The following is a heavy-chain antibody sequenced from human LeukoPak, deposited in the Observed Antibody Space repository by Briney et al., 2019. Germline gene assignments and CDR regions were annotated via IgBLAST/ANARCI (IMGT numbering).Heavy chain of an antibody. J-gene: IGHJ3*02. CDR1: GGSISSGGYS. Sequence: SETLSLTCAVSGGSISSGGYSWSWIRQPPGKGLEWIGYIYHSESTYYNPSLKSRVTISVDRSKNQFSLKLSSVTAADTAVYYCARDRAYCSSTSCYRIGAFDIWGQGTMVTVSS. CDR3: ARDRAYCSSTSCYRIGAFDI. CDR2: IYHSEST. D-gene: IGHD2-2*01. V-gene: IGHV4-30-2*01.